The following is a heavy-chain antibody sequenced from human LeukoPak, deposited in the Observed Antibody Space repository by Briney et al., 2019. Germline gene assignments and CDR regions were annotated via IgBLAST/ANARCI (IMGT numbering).Heavy chain of an antibody. CDR2: ISYDGSNK. V-gene: IGHV3-30*03. Sequence: QTGGSLRLSCAASGFTFSSYGMHWVRQAPGKGLEWVAVISYDGSNKYYADSVKGRFTISRDNSKNTLYLQMNSLRAEDTAVYYCASLYCSSTSCASSDYWGQGTLVTVSS. CDR3: ASLYCSSTSCASSDY. D-gene: IGHD2-2*01. CDR1: GFTFSSYG. J-gene: IGHJ4*02.